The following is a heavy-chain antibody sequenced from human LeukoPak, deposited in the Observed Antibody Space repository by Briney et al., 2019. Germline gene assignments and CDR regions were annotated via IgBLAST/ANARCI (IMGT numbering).Heavy chain of an antibody. J-gene: IGHJ3*02. CDR1: GFTFSSYS. CDR2: ISSSSSYI. Sequence: PGGSLRLSWAASGFTFSSYSMNWVRQAPGKGLEWVSSISSSSSYIYYADSVKGRFTISRDNAKNSLYLQMNSLRAEDTAVYYCARDRITMIVVAKDAFDIWGQGTMVTVSS. D-gene: IGHD3-22*01. V-gene: IGHV3-21*01. CDR3: ARDRITMIVVAKDAFDI.